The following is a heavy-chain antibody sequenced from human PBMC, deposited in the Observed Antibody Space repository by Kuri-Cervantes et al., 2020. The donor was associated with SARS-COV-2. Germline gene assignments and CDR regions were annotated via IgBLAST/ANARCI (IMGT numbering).Heavy chain of an antibody. CDR1: GYTFTSYA. CDR2: TNTNTENP. V-gene: IGHV7-4-1*02. Sequence: SVNVSCKASGYTFTSYAMNWVRQAPGQGLEWMGWTNTNTENPTYAQGFTGRFVFSLDTSVRKAYLQISSLKAEDTSVYYCARDHDFWSGFYYYYYMDVWGKGTTVTVSS. D-gene: IGHD3-3*01. J-gene: IGHJ6*03. CDR3: ARDHDFWSGFYYYYYMDV.